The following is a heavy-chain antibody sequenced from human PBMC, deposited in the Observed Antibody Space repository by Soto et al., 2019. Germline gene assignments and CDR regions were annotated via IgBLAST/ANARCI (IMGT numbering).Heavy chain of an antibody. CDR3: ARGKSIAAPSWFDP. J-gene: IGHJ5*02. Sequence: SETLSLTCTVSGGSISSYYWTWIRQPPGKGLEWIGYINYSGSTNYNPSLKSRVTISVDTSKNQFSLKLSSVTAADTDVYYCARGKSIAAPSWFDPWGQGTLVTVSS. D-gene: IGHD6-6*01. V-gene: IGHV4-59*01. CDR1: GGSISSYY. CDR2: INYSGST.